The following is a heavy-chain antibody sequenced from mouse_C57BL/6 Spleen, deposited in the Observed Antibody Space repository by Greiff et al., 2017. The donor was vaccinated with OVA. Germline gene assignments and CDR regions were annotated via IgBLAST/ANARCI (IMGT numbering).Heavy chain of an antibody. J-gene: IGHJ4*01. CDR3: ARAGGYYGSSPYAMDY. CDR2: ISDGGSYT. Sequence: DVHLVESGGGLVKPGGSLKLSCAASGFTFSSYAMSWVRQTPEKRLEWVATISDGGSYTYYPDNVKGRFTISRDNAKNNLYLQMSHLKSEDTAMYYCARAGGYYGSSPYAMDYWGQGTSVTVSS. V-gene: IGHV5-4*01. CDR1: GFTFSSYA. D-gene: IGHD1-1*01.